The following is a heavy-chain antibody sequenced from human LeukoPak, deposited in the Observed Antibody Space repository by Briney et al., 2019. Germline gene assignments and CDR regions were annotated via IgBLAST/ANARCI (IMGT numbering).Heavy chain of an antibody. Sequence: GASVKVSCKASGGTFSSYAISWVRQAPGQGLEWMGGIIPTFGTANYAQKFQGRVTITADESTSTAYMEPSSLRSEDTAVYYCARDLIVGAISAWGQGTLVTVSS. V-gene: IGHV1-69*13. CDR2: IIPTFGTA. J-gene: IGHJ5*02. CDR3: ARDLIVGAISA. D-gene: IGHD1-26*01. CDR1: GGTFSSYA.